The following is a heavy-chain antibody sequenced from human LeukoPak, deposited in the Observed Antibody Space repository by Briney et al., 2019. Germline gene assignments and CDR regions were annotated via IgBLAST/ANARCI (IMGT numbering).Heavy chain of an antibody. J-gene: IGHJ4*02. CDR2: IKRDGSEK. Sequence: GGSLRLSCAASGFTFSSYWMSWVRQAPGKGLEWVANIKRDGSEKYYVDSVKGRFTISRDNAKNSLYLQMNSLKAEEAAVYYCARGYGDSIHFDYWGQGTLVTVSS. D-gene: IGHD4-17*01. V-gene: IGHV3-7*04. CDR3: ARGYGDSIHFDY. CDR1: GFTFSSYW.